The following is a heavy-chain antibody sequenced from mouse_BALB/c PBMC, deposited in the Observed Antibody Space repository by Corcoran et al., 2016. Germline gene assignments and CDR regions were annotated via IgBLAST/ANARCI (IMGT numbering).Heavy chain of an antibody. CDR3: ANWDWDFDF. J-gene: IGHJ1*01. CDR1: GFNIKDTY. Sequence: EVQLQQSGAELVKPGASVKLSCTASGFNIKDTYMHWVKQRPEQGLEWIGRIDPANGNTKYDPKFQGKATITADTSSNTAYLQLSSLTSEDTAVYYCANWDWDFDFWGAGTAVTVSS. V-gene: IGHV14-3*02. D-gene: IGHD4-1*01. CDR2: IDPANGNT.